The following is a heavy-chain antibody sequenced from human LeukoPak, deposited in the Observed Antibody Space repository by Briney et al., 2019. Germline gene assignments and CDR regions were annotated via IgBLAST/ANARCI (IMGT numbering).Heavy chain of an antibody. J-gene: IGHJ4*02. V-gene: IGHV3-9*01. Sequence: GGSLRLSCAASGFTFDDYAMHWVRQAPGKGLEWVSGISWNSGGIGYADSVKGRFTISRDNAKNSLYLQMNSLRADDTALYYCAKGKKMKVAGLFDYWGQGTLVTVSS. CDR2: ISWNSGGI. CDR3: AKGKKMKVAGLFDY. CDR1: GFTFDDYA. D-gene: IGHD6-19*01.